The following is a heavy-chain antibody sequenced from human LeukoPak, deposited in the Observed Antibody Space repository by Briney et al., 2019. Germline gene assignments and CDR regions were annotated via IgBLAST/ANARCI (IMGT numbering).Heavy chain of an antibody. CDR3: ARGAPVFRWFDP. CDR1: GYTFTNYD. V-gene: IGHV1-2*02. D-gene: IGHD2-21*01. CDR2: INPNSGGT. Sequence: ASVKVSCKASGYTFTNYDINWVRQAPGQGLEWMGWINPNSGGTNYAQKFQGRVTMTRDTSISTAYMELSRLRSDDTAVYYRARGAPVFRWFDPWGQGTLVTVSS. J-gene: IGHJ5*02.